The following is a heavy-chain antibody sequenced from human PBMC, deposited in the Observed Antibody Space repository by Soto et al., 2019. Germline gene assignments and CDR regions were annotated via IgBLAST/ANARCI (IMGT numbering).Heavy chain of an antibody. CDR3: ARIFRTYDFWSGYYGPRLDP. J-gene: IGHJ5*02. Sequence: QVTLKESGPVLVKPTETLTLTCTVSGFSLSNARMGVSWIRQPPGKALEWLAHIFSNDEKSYSTSLKSRLTISKDTSKRQVVLTMTNMDPVDTATYYCARIFRTYDFWSGYYGPRLDPWGQGTLVTVSS. V-gene: IGHV2-26*01. CDR1: GFSLSNARMG. CDR2: IFSNDEK. D-gene: IGHD3-3*01.